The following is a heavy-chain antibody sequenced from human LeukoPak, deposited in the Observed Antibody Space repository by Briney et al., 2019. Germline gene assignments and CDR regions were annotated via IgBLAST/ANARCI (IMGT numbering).Heavy chain of an antibody. CDR2: IYYSGST. CDR3: AKYDILNKEASVAAFDI. Sequence: SQTLSLTCTVSGGSISSGDYYWSWIRQPPGKGLEWIGDIYYSGSTYYNPAVKSRLTISLDTSKNQLSLKLSSVTAADTDVYYCAKYDILNKEASVAAFDIWGQGTMVTVSS. V-gene: IGHV4-30-4*08. D-gene: IGHD3-9*01. CDR1: GGSISSGDYY. J-gene: IGHJ3*02.